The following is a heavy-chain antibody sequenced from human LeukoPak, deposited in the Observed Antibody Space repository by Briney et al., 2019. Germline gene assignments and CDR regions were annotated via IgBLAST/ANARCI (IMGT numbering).Heavy chain of an antibody. CDR1: GFTFSSYS. CDR2: ISSSSSTI. Sequence: GGSLRLSCAASGFTFSSYSMNWVRQAPGKGLEWVSYISSSSSTIYYADSVKGRFTISRDNAKNSLYLQMNSLRAEDTAVYYCARGPDLGVEWLYAFDIWGQGTMVTVSS. CDR3: ARGPDLGVEWLYAFDI. J-gene: IGHJ3*02. D-gene: IGHD3-3*01. V-gene: IGHV3-48*04.